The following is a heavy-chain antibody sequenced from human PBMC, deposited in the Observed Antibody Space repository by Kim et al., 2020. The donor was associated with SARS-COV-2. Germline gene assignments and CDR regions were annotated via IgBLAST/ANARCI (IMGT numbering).Heavy chain of an antibody. V-gene: IGHV3-15*01. D-gene: IGHD4-17*01. CDR1: GFTFSNAW. Sequence: GGSLRLSCAASGFTFSNAWMSWVRQAPGKGLEWVGRIKSKTDGGTTDYAAPVKGRFTISRDDSKNTLYLQMNSLKTEDTAVYYCTTERFGYGDYYFDYWGQGTLVTVSS. J-gene: IGHJ4*02. CDR2: IKSKTDGGTT. CDR3: TTERFGYGDYYFDY.